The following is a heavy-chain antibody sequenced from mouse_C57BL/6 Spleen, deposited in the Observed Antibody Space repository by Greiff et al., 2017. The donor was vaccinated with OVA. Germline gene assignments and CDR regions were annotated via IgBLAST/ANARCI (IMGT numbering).Heavy chain of an antibody. D-gene: IGHD1-1*01. CDR1: GFSLTSYG. Sequence: VKLQESGPGLVAPSQSLSITCTVSGFSLTSYGVHWVRQPPGKGLEWLVVIWSDGSTTYNSALKSRLSISKDNSKSQVFLKMNSLQTDDTAMYYCARSPELRYWYFDVWGTGTTVTVSS. CDR2: IWSDGST. J-gene: IGHJ1*03. CDR3: ARSPELRYWYFDV. V-gene: IGHV2-6*03.